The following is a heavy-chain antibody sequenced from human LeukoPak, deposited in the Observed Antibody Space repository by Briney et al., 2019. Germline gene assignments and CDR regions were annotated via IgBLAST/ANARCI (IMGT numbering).Heavy chain of an antibody. D-gene: IGHD3-10*01. CDR3: AYLWDRGL. V-gene: IGHV3-7*01. J-gene: IGHJ4*02. CDR2: IRQDGNDI. CDR1: GFSFSTYW. Sequence: PGGSLRLSCVASGFSFSTYWMDRVRQAPGKGLEWVATIRQDGNDIYYVDSVKGRFTISRDNAKNSLYLQMNGLRTEYTAIYYGAYLWDRGLGGRATPVTVSS.